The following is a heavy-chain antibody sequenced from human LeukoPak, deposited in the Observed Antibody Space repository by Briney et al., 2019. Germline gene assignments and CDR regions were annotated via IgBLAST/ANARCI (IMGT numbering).Heavy chain of an antibody. CDR3: AAIFGPARHCFDP. V-gene: IGHV2-5*01. Sequence: SGPTLVKPTQTLTLTYTFSGFSLSTNGVGVGWIRQPPGKALEWLAAIYWNDDRRDSPSLKTRLTITKDTSKNQVVLTMSNMDPVDTATYYCAAIFGPARHCFDPWGQGALITVSS. J-gene: IGHJ5*02. CDR2: IYWNDDR. D-gene: IGHD3-3*01. CDR1: GFSLSTNGVG.